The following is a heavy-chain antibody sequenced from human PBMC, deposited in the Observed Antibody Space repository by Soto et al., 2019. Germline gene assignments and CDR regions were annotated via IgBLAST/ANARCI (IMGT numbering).Heavy chain of an antibody. Sequence: EVQLVESGGGLVHPGGSLKLSCAVSGFTFSGSVMHWVRQAPGKGLEWLGRIRSRDSDYATSYAESVKGRVTISRDDSKNTAYLQVTSLKIEDTALYYCTTYGNSSKGVDYWGQGTLVTVSS. CDR3: TTYGNSSKGVDY. CDR2: IRSRDSDYAT. J-gene: IGHJ4*02. D-gene: IGHD6-6*01. V-gene: IGHV3-73*01. CDR1: GFTFSGSV.